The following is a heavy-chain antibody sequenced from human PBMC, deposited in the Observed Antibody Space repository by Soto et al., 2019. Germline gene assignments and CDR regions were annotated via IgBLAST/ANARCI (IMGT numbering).Heavy chain of an antibody. CDR3: AREDYVFWGGYRGYYYGRDV. CDR1: GYTFTSYG. D-gene: IGHD3-3*01. J-gene: IGHJ6*02. Sequence: ASVKVSCKASGYTFTSYGISWVRQAPGQGLEWMGWISAYNGNTNYAQKLQGRVAMTTDTSTSTAYMELRSLRSDDTAVYYCAREDYVFWGGYRGYYYGRDVWGQGTTVIGSS. CDR2: ISAYNGNT. V-gene: IGHV1-18*04.